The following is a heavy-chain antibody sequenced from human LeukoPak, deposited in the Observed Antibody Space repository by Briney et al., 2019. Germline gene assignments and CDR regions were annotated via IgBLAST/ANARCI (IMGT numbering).Heavy chain of an antibody. Sequence: GESLKTSCKGSGYSFTSYWIGWVRQMPGRGLEWMGIISPDDSEIRYSPSFRGQVTISADKSTSTAYLQWSRLRASDTAIYYCARHEGSGSYYSYWGQGTLVTVSS. CDR2: ISPDDSEI. CDR1: GYSFTSYW. D-gene: IGHD1-26*01. V-gene: IGHV5-51*01. J-gene: IGHJ4*02. CDR3: ARHEGSGSYYSY.